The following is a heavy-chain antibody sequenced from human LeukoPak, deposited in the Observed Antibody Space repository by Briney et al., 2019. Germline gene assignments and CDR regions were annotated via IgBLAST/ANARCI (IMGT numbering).Heavy chain of an antibody. J-gene: IGHJ4*02. V-gene: IGHV3-30*04. CDR2: ISYDGSNK. CDR3: ARDIAAVIDY. D-gene: IGHD6-13*01. CDR1: GFTFSSYA. Sequence: PGRSLSLSCAASGFTFSSYAMHWLRQAPGKGLEWVAVISYDGSNKYYADSVKGRFTISRDNSKNTLYLQMNSLRAEDTAVYYCARDIAAVIDYWGQGTLVTVSS.